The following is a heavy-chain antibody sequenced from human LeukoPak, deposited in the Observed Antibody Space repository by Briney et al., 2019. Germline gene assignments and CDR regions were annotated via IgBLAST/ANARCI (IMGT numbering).Heavy chain of an antibody. Sequence: GGSLRLSCAASGFTFSTYAMHWVRQAPGKGLEWVAVISYDRTNKYYADSVKGRFTISRDNSKNTLYLQMNSLRAEDTAVYYCAKAGWGWPTVTMDYYYYYMDVWGKGTTVTVSS. CDR3: AKAGWGWPTVTMDYYYYYMDV. V-gene: IGHV3-30*04. CDR1: GFTFSTYA. CDR2: ISYDRTNK. D-gene: IGHD4-17*01. J-gene: IGHJ6*03.